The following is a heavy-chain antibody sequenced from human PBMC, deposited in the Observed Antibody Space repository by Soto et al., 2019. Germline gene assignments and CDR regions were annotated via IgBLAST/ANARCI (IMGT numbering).Heavy chain of an antibody. CDR2: IIPIFGTA. D-gene: IGHD6-19*01. V-gene: IGHV1-69*13. CDR3: ARDRAVAGTWFDP. CDR1: GDTFSSYA. Sequence: SVKVSCKASGDTFSSYAISWVRQAPGQGLEWMGGIIPIFGTANYAQKFQGRVTITADESTSTAYMELSSLRSEDTAVYYCARDRAVAGTWFDPWGQGTLVTVSS. J-gene: IGHJ5*02.